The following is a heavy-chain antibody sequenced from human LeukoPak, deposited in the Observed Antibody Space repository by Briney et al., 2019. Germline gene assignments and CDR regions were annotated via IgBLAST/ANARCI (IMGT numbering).Heavy chain of an antibody. CDR2: IYYSGST. CDR1: GGSISTYY. Sequence: SETLSLTCTVSGGSISTYYWSWIRQPPGKGPEWIGYIYYSGSTNYNPSLKSRVTISVDTSKNQFSLKLSSVTAADTAVYYCAKTLRDLFSGYYYYYMDVWGKGTTVTVSS. CDR3: AKTLRDLFSGYYYYYMDV. J-gene: IGHJ6*03. V-gene: IGHV4-59*01. D-gene: IGHD3-22*01.